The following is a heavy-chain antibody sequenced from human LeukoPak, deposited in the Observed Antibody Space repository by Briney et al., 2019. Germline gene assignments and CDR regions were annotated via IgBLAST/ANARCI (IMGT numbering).Heavy chain of an antibody. CDR2: IYYTGST. Sequence: SETLSLTCTVSGVSFSTNYWSWIRQPPGRGLEWIGYIYYTGSTNHNPSLKSRVTISVDTSKNQFSLKLSSVTAADTAVYYCARVGEQYYGGSGYQWYFDLWGRGALVTVSS. CDR1: GVSFSTNY. CDR3: ARVGEQYYGGSGYQWYFDL. J-gene: IGHJ2*01. V-gene: IGHV4-59*01. D-gene: IGHD3-22*01.